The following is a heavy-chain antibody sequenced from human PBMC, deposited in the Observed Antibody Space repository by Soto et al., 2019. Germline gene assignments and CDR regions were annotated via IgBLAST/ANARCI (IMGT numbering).Heavy chain of an antibody. Sequence: GGSLRLSCAASGFTFSSYSMNWVRQAPGKGLEWVSSISSSSSYIYYEDSVKGRFTISRDNAKNSLYLQMNSLRAEDTAVDYCARSPPYWRQLVDYWGQGTLVTVSS. D-gene: IGHD6-6*01. CDR1: GFTFSSYS. J-gene: IGHJ4*02. CDR2: ISSSSSYI. V-gene: IGHV3-21*01. CDR3: ARSPPYWRQLVDY.